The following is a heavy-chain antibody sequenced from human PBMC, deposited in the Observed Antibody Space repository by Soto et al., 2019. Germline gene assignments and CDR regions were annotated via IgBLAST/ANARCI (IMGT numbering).Heavy chain of an antibody. D-gene: IGHD1-1*01. J-gene: IGHJ4*02. V-gene: IGHV1-8*01. Sequence: XSVKVSCKAAGYSFTSYDIYWGRQATGQGLEWMGWMNPNTGNSGYAQKFQGRVTMTSDTSISTAHMELSSLRSEDTAVYYCARRAETNGWNGFGADKYYFDFWGQGTLVTVSS. CDR3: ARRAETNGWNGFGADKYYFDF. CDR1: GYSFTSYD. CDR2: MNPNTGNS.